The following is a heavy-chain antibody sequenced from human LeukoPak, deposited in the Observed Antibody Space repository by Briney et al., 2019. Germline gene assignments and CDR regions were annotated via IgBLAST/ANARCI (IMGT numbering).Heavy chain of an antibody. J-gene: IGHJ4*02. Sequence: GGSLRLSCAASGFTFSGSAIHWVRQSSGKGLEWVGQIDKKDKGYATATAYAASVKGRFTISRDNSKNVMSLQMDSLTREDTAVYYCAKEGSANYLSFDHWGQGTLVTVSS. CDR3: AKEGSANYLSFDH. CDR2: IDKKDKGYATAT. D-gene: IGHD4/OR15-4a*01. V-gene: IGHV3-73*01. CDR1: GFTFSGSA.